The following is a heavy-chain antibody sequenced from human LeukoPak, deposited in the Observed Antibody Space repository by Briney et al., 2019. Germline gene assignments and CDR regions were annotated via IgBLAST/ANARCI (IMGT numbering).Heavy chain of an antibody. V-gene: IGHV3-66*01. CDR2: IYSVGST. CDR1: GFTVSSNY. CDR3: ARGGYYYGMDV. J-gene: IGHJ6*02. Sequence: PGGSLRLSCAASGFTVSSNYMSWVRPAPGKGLEWVSVIYSVGSTYYADSVKGRFTSSRDKSKNTLYLQMNSVRAEDTAVYYCARGGYYYGMDVWGQGTTVTVSS.